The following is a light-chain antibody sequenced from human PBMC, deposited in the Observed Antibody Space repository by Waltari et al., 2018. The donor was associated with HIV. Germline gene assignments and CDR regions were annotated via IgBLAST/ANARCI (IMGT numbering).Light chain of an antibody. CDR3: AVWDDRLSGRL. CDR2: MNN. V-gene: IGLV1-47*01. Sequence: QSVLAQPRSVSGTPGQTVNISCSGSTSNVRNNYVYWYQQVTGVAPKLLIYMNNQRPSGVPDRFSGSKSGTSASLAISGLRTEDEAEYYCAVWDDRLSGRLFGGGTKVTVL. CDR1: TSNVRNNY. J-gene: IGLJ2*01.